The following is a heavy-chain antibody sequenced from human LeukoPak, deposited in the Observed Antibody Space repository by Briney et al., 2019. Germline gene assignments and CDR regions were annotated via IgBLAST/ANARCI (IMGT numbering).Heavy chain of an antibody. V-gene: IGHV4-34*01. CDR3: ARRIVQQHWKILGLNWFDP. D-gene: IGHD6-13*01. CDR2: INHSGST. CDR1: GGSFSGYN. Sequence: SETLSLTCAVYGGSFSGYNWSWIRQPPGKGLEWIGEINHSGSTNYNPSLKSRVTISVDTSKNQFSLKLSSVTAADTAVYYCARRIVQQHWKILGLNWFDPWGQGTLVTVSS. J-gene: IGHJ5*02.